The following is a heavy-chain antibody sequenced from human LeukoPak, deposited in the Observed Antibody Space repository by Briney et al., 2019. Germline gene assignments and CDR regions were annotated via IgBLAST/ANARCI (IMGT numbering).Heavy chain of an antibody. V-gene: IGHV4-61*02. CDR1: GASISSGTYY. J-gene: IGHJ6*03. D-gene: IGHD6-13*01. CDR2: IYTSGST. Sequence: PSETLSLTCTVSGASISSGTYYWSWIRQAAGKGLEWIGRIYTSGSTNYNPSLKSRVTMSVDTSKNQFSLKLSSVTAADTAVYYCAREFRPETYSSSWYGYYYYYYYMDVWGKGTTVTISS. CDR3: AREFRPETYSSSWYGYYYYYYYMDV.